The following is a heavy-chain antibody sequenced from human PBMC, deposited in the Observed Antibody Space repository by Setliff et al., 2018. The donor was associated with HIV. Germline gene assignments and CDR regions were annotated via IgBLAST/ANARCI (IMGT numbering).Heavy chain of an antibody. Sequence: ASVKVSCKASGGTFSSYAISWVRQAPGQGLDWMGGIIPVFGTTNYAQKFQGRVTITADESTSTAYMELSRLRSEDMAVYYCARGGVYYYDSSGWSMDYWGQGTLVTVSS. CDR3: ARGGVYYYDSSGWSMDY. J-gene: IGHJ4*02. CDR1: GGTFSSYA. CDR2: IIPVFGTT. V-gene: IGHV1-69*13. D-gene: IGHD3-22*01.